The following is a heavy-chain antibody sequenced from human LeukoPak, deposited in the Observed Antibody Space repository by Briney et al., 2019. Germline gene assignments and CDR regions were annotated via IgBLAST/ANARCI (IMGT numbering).Heavy chain of an antibody. V-gene: IGHV3-23*01. CDR3: ANRPLDY. CDR1: GFSFSTYA. CDR2: ISAIGGST. J-gene: IGHJ4*02. Sequence: PGGSLRLSCAASGFSFSTYAMSWVRQAPGKGLECVSAISAIGGSTYYADSVKGRFTISRDNSKNTLYLQINTLRAEDTAVYYCANRPLDYWGQGTLVTVS.